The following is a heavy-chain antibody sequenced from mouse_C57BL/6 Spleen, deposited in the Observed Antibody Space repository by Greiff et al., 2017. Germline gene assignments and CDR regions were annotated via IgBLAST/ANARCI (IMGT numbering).Heavy chain of an antibody. CDR2: INPYNGGT. D-gene: IGHD3-2*02. CDR3: AREAQAYAMDY. Sequence: VQLQQSGPVLVKPGASVKMSCKASGYTFTDYYMNWVKQSHGKSLEWIGVINPYNGGTSYNQKFKGKATLTVDKSSSTAYMELNSLTSEDSAVYYCAREAQAYAMDYWGQGTSVTVSS. J-gene: IGHJ4*01. CDR1: GYTFTDYY. V-gene: IGHV1-19*01.